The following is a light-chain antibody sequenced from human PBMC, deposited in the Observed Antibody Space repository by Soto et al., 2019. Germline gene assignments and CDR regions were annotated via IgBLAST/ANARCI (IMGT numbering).Light chain of an antibody. Sequence: EIVMTQSPATLSVSPGERATLSCRASQSISSNLAWYQQKPGQAPRLLIYDASNRATGIPARFSGSGSGTDFTLTISSLEPEDCAVYYCQQRSNWPPITFGQGTRLEIK. V-gene: IGKV3-11*01. J-gene: IGKJ5*01. CDR3: QQRSNWPPIT. CDR1: QSISSN. CDR2: DAS.